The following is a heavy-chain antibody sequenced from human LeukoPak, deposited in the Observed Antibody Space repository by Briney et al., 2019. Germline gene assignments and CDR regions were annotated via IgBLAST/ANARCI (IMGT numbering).Heavy chain of an antibody. CDR1: DGSFSGYY. CDR3: ARDRYSSSGGFDY. V-gene: IGHV4-34*01. J-gene: IGHJ4*02. D-gene: IGHD6-13*01. CDR2: INHSGST. Sequence: SETLSLTCAVYDGSFSGYYWSWIRQPPGKGLEWIGEINHSGSTNYNPSLKSRVTISLDTSKSQFSLKVRYVTAADTAVYYCARDRYSSSGGFDYWGQGTLVTVSS.